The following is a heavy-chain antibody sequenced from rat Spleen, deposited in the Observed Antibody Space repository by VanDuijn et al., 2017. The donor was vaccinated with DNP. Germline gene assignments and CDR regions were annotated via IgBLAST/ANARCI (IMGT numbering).Heavy chain of an antibody. CDR2: IFLTSAST. J-gene: IGHJ2*01. V-gene: IGHV5-31*01. CDR3: TRGRDYFDY. Sequence: EVQLQESGPGLVKPSQSLSLTCSVTAYSITSSYRWNWIRQVPGKGLEWVSSIFLTSASTYYSDSVKGRFTISRDDAENTLYLEMSSLRSEDTATYFCTRGRDYFDYWGQGVMVTVSS. CDR1: AYSITSSY.